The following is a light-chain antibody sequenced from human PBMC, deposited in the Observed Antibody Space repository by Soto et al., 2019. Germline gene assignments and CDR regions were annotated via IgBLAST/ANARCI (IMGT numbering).Light chain of an antibody. Sequence: IVVTQSPATLSVSPGERATLSCRVSQSVRNKVAWYQQRPGQAPRLLIYGASTRATGIPDRFSGSGSGTEFTLTISSLQSEDFAMYYCQRYDSLRTFGQGTKVDIK. CDR2: GAS. CDR1: QSVRNK. J-gene: IGKJ1*01. V-gene: IGKV3-15*01. CDR3: QRYDSLRT.